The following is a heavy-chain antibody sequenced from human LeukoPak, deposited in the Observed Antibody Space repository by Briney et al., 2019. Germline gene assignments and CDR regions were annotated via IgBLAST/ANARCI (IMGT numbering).Heavy chain of an antibody. CDR3: ARGAGYNYPYYFDY. CDR2: IYGGGNI. CDR1: GFTVSSNY. J-gene: IGHJ4*02. D-gene: IGHD5-24*01. V-gene: IGHV3-53*01. Sequence: PGGSLRLSCAASGFTVSSNYMNWVRQAPGKGLEWVSVIYGGGNIYYADSAKGRFTISRDNSKNTLYLQMNSLRAEDTAVYYCARGAGYNYPYYFDYWGQGTLVTVSS.